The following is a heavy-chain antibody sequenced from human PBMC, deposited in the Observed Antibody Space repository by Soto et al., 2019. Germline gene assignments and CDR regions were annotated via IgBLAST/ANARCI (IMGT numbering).Heavy chain of an antibody. CDR3: VRANWNRFDP. V-gene: IGHV4-30-2*06. Sequence: ALAVTCAFSGGSINIGGYFWTWVRQSPGKGLEYIGNIHHSGNTYYNPSLESRVTLSIDTSNNQFSLKVTSVTAADTAIYYCVRANWNRFDPWGQGIMVTVSS. J-gene: IGHJ5*02. D-gene: IGHD1-1*01. CDR2: IHHSGNT. CDR1: GGSINIGGYF.